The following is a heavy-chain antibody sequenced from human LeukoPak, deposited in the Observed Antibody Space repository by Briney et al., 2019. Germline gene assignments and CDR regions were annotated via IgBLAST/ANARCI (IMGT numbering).Heavy chain of an antibody. Sequence: TPSETLSLTCAVYGGSFSGYYWSWIRQPPGKGLEWIGEINHNGSTNYNPSLKSRVTISVDTSKNQFSLKLSSVTAADTAVYYCASGPQGLREYGSGSYNTLDYYGMDVWGQGTTVTVSS. D-gene: IGHD3-10*01. J-gene: IGHJ6*02. CDR2: INHNGST. CDR1: GGSFSGYY. CDR3: ASGPQGLREYGSGSYNTLDYYGMDV. V-gene: IGHV4-34*01.